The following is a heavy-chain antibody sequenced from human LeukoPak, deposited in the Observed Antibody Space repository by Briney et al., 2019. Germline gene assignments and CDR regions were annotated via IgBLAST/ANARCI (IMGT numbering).Heavy chain of an antibody. CDR1: GYTFTGYH. D-gene: IGHD2-2*01. CDR3: ARDYCSSTSCLLDY. CDR2: INPNSGDI. Sequence: ASVKVSCKASGYTFTGYHMHWVRQAPGQGLEWMGRINPNSGDINYAQNFQGRVTMTRDTSISTAYMELSRLRSDDTAVYYCARDYCSSTSCLLDYWGQGTLVTVSS. J-gene: IGHJ4*02. V-gene: IGHV1-2*06.